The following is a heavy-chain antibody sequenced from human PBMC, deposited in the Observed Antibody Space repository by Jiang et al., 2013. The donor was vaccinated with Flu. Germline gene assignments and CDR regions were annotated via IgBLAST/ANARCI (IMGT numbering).Heavy chain of an antibody. J-gene: IGHJ3*01. Sequence: LSCAASGFTFRDYAMGWVRQSPGKGLDWVSAISGSGDTTFCADSLKGRFTISRDNSKKTQFLQMDSLSAEDTAIYYCVKILGYCSGGDCPFAFDVWGQGTWVTVSS. D-gene: IGHD2-15*01. CDR1: GFTFRDYA. CDR3: VKILGYCSGGDCPFAFDV. CDR2: ISGSGDTT. V-gene: IGHV3-23*01.